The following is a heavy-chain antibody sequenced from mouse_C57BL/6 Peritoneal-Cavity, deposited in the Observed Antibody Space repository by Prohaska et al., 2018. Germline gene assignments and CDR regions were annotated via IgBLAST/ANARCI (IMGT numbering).Heavy chain of an antibody. CDR1: TFPSYG. CDR2: IYPRSGNT. Sequence: TFPSYGISWVKQRTGQGLEWIGEIYPRSGNTYYNEKFKGKATLTADKSSSTAYMELRSLTSEDSAVYFCAREGGTGTVAYWGQGTLVTVSA. V-gene: IGHV1-81*01. D-gene: IGHD4-1*01. CDR3: AREGGTGTVAY. J-gene: IGHJ3*01.